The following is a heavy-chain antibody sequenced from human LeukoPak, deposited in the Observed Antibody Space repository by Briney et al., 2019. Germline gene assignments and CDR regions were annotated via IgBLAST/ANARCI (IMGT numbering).Heavy chain of an antibody. J-gene: IGHJ4*02. Sequence: GGSLRLSCAASGFTFSSYAMHWVRQAPGKGREWVAVISYDGSNKYYADSVKGRFTISRDNSKNTLYLQMNSLRAEDTAVYYCARDTMATISFLNYFDYWGQGTLVTVSS. CDR3: ARDTMATISFLNYFDY. D-gene: IGHD5-24*01. V-gene: IGHV3-30*04. CDR2: ISYDGSNK. CDR1: GFTFSSYA.